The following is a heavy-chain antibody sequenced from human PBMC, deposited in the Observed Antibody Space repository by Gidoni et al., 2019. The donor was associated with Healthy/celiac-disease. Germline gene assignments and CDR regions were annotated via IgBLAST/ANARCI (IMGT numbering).Heavy chain of an antibody. Sequence: EVQLLESGGGLVQPGGSLRLSCAASGFPFSSYAMSWVRQAPGKGLEWVSAISGSGGSTYYADSVKGRFTISRDNSKNTLYLQMNSLRAEDTAVYYCAKDHLRMNDSSGYSPAYYYYGMDVWGQGTTVTVSS. CDR1: GFPFSSYA. D-gene: IGHD3-22*01. J-gene: IGHJ6*02. V-gene: IGHV3-23*01. CDR3: AKDHLRMNDSSGYSPAYYYYGMDV. CDR2: ISGSGGST.